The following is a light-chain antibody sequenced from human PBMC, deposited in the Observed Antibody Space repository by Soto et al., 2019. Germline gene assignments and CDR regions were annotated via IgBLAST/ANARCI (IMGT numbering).Light chain of an antibody. V-gene: IGLV1-40*01. CDR3: AAWDDSLSGPL. J-gene: IGLJ2*01. CDR1: SSNIGADYD. CDR2: GNN. Sequence: QSVLTQPPSVSGAPGQRVTISCTGSSSNIGADYDVHWYQQRPGTAPKLLIFGNNNRPSGVPNRFSGSKSGTSASLAISGLRSEDEADYYCAAWDDSLSGPLFGGGTKVTVL.